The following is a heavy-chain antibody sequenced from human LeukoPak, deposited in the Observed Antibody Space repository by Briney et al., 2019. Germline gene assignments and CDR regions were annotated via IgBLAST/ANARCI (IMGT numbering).Heavy chain of an antibody. J-gene: IGHJ1*01. Sequence: PGGSLRLSCAASGFTFSGSAMHWVRQASGKGLEWVGRIRSKANSYAPAYAASVKGRFTISRDDSKNTAYLQMNSLKTEDTAVYYCTDSRYSYGYQGFQHWGQGTLVTVSS. CDR3: TDSRYSYGYQGFQH. V-gene: IGHV3-73*01. CDR2: IRSKANSYAP. D-gene: IGHD5-18*01. CDR1: GFTFSGSA.